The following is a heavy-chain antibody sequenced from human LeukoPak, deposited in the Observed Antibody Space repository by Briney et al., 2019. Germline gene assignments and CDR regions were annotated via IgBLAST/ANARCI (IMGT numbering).Heavy chain of an antibody. J-gene: IGHJ3*02. CDR2: VNWNGGST. CDR1: GFSFDDYG. CDR3: ARDPSTTGTTGAFDI. Sequence: GGSLRLSXAASGFSFDDYGMSWVRQAPGKGLEWVSGVNWNGGSTGYADSVKGRFTISRDNAKNSLYLQMNSLRAEDTALYYCARDPSTTGTTGAFDIWGQGTMVTVSS. D-gene: IGHD1-1*01. V-gene: IGHV3-20*04.